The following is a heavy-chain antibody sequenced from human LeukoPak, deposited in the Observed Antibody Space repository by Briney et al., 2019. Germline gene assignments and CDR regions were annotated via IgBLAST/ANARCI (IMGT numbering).Heavy chain of an antibody. J-gene: IGHJ4*02. V-gene: IGHV4-59*01. CDR1: GGSISSYY. CDR2: IYYSGST. D-gene: IGHD4-17*01. CDR3: ARAHYGDYGDYCFDY. Sequence: SETLSLTCTVSGGSISSYYWSWIRQPPGKGLEWIGYIYYSGSTNYNPSLKSRVTISVDTSKNQFSLKLSSVTAADTAVYYCARAHYGDYGDYCFDYWGQGTLVTVSS.